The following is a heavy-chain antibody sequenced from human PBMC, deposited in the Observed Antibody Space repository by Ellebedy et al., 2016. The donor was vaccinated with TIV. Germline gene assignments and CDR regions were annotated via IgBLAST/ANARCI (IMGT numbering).Heavy chain of an antibody. CDR3: AREYDGHPFDY. V-gene: IGHV1-69*13. CDR1: GGTFSSSA. CDR2: IIPIFGTT. D-gene: IGHD3-10*01. Sequence: SVKVSCXASGGTFSSSAISWVRQAPGQGLECMGGIIPIFGTTNYAQKFQGRLTITADESTSTAYMELSSLRSEDTAVYYCAREYDGHPFDYWGQGTLVTVSS. J-gene: IGHJ4*02.